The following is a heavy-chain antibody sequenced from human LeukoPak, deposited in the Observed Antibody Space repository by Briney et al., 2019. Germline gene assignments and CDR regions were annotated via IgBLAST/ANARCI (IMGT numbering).Heavy chain of an antibody. V-gene: IGHV3-53*01. CDR3: ARGLKYSSGWYYFDY. Sequence: GSLRLSCAASGFTVSSNYMSWVRQAPGKVLEWVSVIYSGGSTYYADSVKGRFTISRDNSKNTLYLQMNSLRAEDTAVYYCARGLKYSSGWYYFDYWGQGTLVTVSS. D-gene: IGHD6-19*01. CDR1: GFTVSSNY. CDR2: IYSGGST. J-gene: IGHJ4*02.